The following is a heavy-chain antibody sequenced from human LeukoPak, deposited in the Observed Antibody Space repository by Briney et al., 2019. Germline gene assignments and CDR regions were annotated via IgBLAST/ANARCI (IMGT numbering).Heavy chain of an antibody. CDR3: ARGGSSTSLYYYYYYYMDV. CDR1: GYTFTGYY. D-gene: IGHD2-2*01. Sequence: GASVKVSCKASGYTFTGYYMHWVRQAPGQGLAWMGWINPKSGGTNYAQKFQGRVTMTRDTSISTAYMELSRLRSDDTAVYYCARGGSSTSLYYYYYYYMDVWGKGTTVTVSS. CDR2: INPKSGGT. J-gene: IGHJ6*03. V-gene: IGHV1-2*02.